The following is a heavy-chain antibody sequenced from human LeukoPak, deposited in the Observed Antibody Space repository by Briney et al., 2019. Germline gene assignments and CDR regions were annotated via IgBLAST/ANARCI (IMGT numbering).Heavy chain of an antibody. D-gene: IGHD5-24*01. J-gene: IGHJ5*02. Sequence: SETLSLTCTVSGGSISSSSYYWGWIRQPPGKGLEWIGSIYYSGSTYYNPSLKSRVTISVDTSKNQFSLKLSSVTAADTAGYYCARGETRWNWFDPWGQGTLVTVSS. V-gene: IGHV4-39*07. CDR1: GGSISSSSYY. CDR3: ARGETRWNWFDP. CDR2: IYYSGST.